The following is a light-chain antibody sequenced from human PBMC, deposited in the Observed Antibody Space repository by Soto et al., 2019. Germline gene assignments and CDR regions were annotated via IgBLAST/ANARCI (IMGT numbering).Light chain of an antibody. CDR3: SSYGASSTL. Sequence: QSALTQPASLSGSPGQSITLSCTGTSTDIGSYNYVSWYQQHPGKAPKLMIFDVSYRPSGISDRFSCSKSGNTASLTISGLQPEDEADYYCSSYGASSTLFGGGTKLTVL. CDR1: STDIGSYNY. J-gene: IGLJ2*01. V-gene: IGLV2-14*03. CDR2: DVS.